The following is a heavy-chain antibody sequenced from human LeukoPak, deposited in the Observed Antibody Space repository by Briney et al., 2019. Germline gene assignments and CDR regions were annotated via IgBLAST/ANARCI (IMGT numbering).Heavy chain of an antibody. D-gene: IGHD1-26*01. J-gene: IGHJ4*02. Sequence: GGSLRLSCAASGVTFGSYGMHWVRQAPGKGLEWVAFIRYDESKEYYADSVKGRFIISRDNSKNTLYLQMNSLRVEDTAVYHCVKDYLVEAQRVYYFDYWGQGTLVTVSS. V-gene: IGHV3-30*02. CDR2: IRYDESKE. CDR3: VKDYLVEAQRVYYFDY. CDR1: GVTFGSYG.